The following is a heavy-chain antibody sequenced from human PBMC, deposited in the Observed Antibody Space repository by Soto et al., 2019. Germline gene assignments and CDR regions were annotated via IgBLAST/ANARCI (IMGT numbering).Heavy chain of an antibody. CDR3: ARVAGEYYYYGMDV. V-gene: IGHV4-59*01. CDR2: IYYSGST. Sequence: TYTVSGGSISRYYWRWIRQPPGKGLEWIGYIYYSGSTNYNPSLKSRVTISVDTSKNQFSLKLSSVTAADTAVYYCARVAGEYYYYGMDVWGQGTTVT. D-gene: IGHD1-26*01. J-gene: IGHJ6*02. CDR1: GGSISRYY.